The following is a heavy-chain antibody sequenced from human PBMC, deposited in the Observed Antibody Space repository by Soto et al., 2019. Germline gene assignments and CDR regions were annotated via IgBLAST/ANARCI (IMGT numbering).Heavy chain of an antibody. Sequence: QVQLVQSGAEVKKPGSSVKVSCKASGGTFSSYAISWVRQAPGQGLEWMGGIIPIFGTANYAQKFQGRVTITADESTSTAYMELSSLRSEDTAVYYCARVEAVACTSYYSGMDVWGQGTTVTVSS. V-gene: IGHV1-69*01. CDR3: ARVEAVACTSYYSGMDV. J-gene: IGHJ6*02. CDR2: IIPIFGTA. D-gene: IGHD6-19*01. CDR1: GGTFSSYA.